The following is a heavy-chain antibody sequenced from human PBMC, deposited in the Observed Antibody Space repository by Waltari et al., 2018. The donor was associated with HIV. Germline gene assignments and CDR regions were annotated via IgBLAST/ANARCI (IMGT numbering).Heavy chain of an antibody. CDR2: IYYSGST. J-gene: IGHJ4*02. D-gene: IGHD6-25*01. CDR3: ARDQGGDSSGNRLFDY. Sequence: QVQLQESGPGLVKPSETLSLTCTVSGGSISSYYWRWIRQPPGKGLEWIGYIYYSGSTNYNPSLKSRVTISVDTSKNQFSLKLSSVTAADTAVYYCARDQGGDSSGNRLFDYWGQGTLVTVSS. V-gene: IGHV4-59*01. CDR1: GGSISSYY.